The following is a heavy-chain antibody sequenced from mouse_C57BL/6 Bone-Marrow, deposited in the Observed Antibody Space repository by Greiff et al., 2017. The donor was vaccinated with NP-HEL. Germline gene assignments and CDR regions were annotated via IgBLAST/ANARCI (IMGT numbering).Heavy chain of an antibody. CDR2: ISSGSSTI. CDR1: GFTFSDYG. D-gene: IGHD2-4*01. CDR3: ARPRVAHDYDVGAMDY. J-gene: IGHJ4*01. V-gene: IGHV5-17*01. Sequence: EVQVVESGGGLVKPGGSLKLSCAASGFTFSDYGMHWVRQAPEKGLEWVAYISSGSSTIYYADTVKGRFTISRDNAKNTLFLQMTSLRSEDTAMYYCARPRVAHDYDVGAMDYWGQGTSVTVSS.